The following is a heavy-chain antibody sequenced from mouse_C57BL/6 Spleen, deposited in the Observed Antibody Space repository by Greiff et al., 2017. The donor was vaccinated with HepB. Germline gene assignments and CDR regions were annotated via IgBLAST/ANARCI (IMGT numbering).Heavy chain of an antibody. CDR2: ISSGSSTI. CDR3: ARGGLRLYYYAMDY. V-gene: IGHV5-17*01. CDR1: GFTFSDYG. D-gene: IGHD2-2*01. J-gene: IGHJ4*01. Sequence: EVQRVESGGGLVKPGGSLKLSCAASGFTFSDYGMHWVRQAPEKGLEWVAYISSGSSTIYYADTVKGRFTISRDNAKNTLFLQMTSLRSEDTAMYYCARGGLRLYYYAMDYWGQGTSVTVSS.